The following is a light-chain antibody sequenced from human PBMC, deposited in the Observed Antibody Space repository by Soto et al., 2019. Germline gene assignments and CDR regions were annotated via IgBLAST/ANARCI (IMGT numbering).Light chain of an antibody. J-gene: IGKJ3*01. V-gene: IGKV4-1*01. CDR2: WAS. Sequence: DIVMTQSPDSLAVSLGERATINCKCSQSVLYSSNNKNYLTWYQQKPGQPPKLLISWASTRQSGVPDRFSGSGPGTDFTPTISSLQAEDVAVYYCQQYYSFPLTFGPRTKVDIK. CDR1: QSVLYSSNNKNY. CDR3: QQYYSFPLT.